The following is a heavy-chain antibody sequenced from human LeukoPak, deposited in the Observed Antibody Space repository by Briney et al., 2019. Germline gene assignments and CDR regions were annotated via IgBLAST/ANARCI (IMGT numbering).Heavy chain of an antibody. CDR2: IIPMLGIA. J-gene: IGHJ4*02. CDR3: ARDYYYDTSGYAVFDY. Sequence: GSSVNVSCKASGGTFSSYAISWVGQAPGQGLDWMGRIIPMLGIANYAQKFHVRVTITADKSTRTAYMEMRSLRYEDTPVYYCARDYYYDTSGYAVFDYWGQGTLVTVSS. CDR1: GGTFSSYA. D-gene: IGHD3-22*01. V-gene: IGHV1-69*04.